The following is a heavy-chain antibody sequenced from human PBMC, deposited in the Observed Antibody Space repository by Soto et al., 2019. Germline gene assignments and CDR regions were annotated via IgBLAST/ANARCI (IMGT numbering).Heavy chain of an antibody. J-gene: IGHJ5*02. CDR3: ARHVGYYHRYNWFDP. V-gene: IGHV4-39*01. D-gene: IGHD3-22*01. CDR2: IYYSGST. CDR1: GGSISSSSYY. Sequence: SETLSLTCTVSGGSISSSSYYWGWIRQPPGKGLEWIGSIYYSGSTYYNPSLKSRVTISVDTSKNQFSLKLSSVTAADTAVYYCARHVGYYHRYNWFDPWGQGTLVTVS.